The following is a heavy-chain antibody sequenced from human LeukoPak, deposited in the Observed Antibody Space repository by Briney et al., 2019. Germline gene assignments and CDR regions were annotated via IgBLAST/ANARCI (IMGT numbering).Heavy chain of an antibody. D-gene: IGHD3-22*01. J-gene: IGHJ4*02. CDR1: GFTFSSYS. CDR3: ASYDSSGGGIDY. Sequence: GGSLRLSCAASGFTFSSYSMNWVRQAPGKGLEWVSSISSSSSYIYYADSVKGRFTISRDNAKNSLYLQMNSLRAEDTAVYYCASYDSSGGGIDYWGQEPLVPASS. CDR2: ISSSSSYI. V-gene: IGHV3-21*01.